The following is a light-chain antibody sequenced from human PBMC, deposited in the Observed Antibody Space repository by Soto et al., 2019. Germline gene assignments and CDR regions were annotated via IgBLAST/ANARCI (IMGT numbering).Light chain of an antibody. V-gene: IGLV1-44*01. CDR2: RSD. Sequence: QSVLTQPPSASGTPGQRVTISCSGSSPNIGGNAVNWYQQLPGTAPKVLIYRSDQRPSGVPERFSGSKTGTSASLTISGLRPEDEAHYYCAAYTGNLNGPVFGGGTQLTVL. CDR3: AAYTGNLNGPV. J-gene: IGLJ7*01. CDR1: SPNIGGNA.